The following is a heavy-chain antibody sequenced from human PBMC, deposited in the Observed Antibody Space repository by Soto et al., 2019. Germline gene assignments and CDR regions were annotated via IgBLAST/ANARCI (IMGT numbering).Heavy chain of an antibody. D-gene: IGHD2-15*01. CDR1: GGSISSGGYY. J-gene: IGHJ5*02. V-gene: IGHV4-31*03. CDR2: IYYSGST. CDR3: ARDHLAYCSGARCQPGGWFDP. Sequence: TLSLTCTVAGGSISSGGYYWSWIRQHPGKGLEWIGYIYYSGSTYYNPSLKSRVTISVDTSKNQFSLKLSSVTAADTAVYYCARDHLAYCSGARCQPGGWFDPWGQGTLVTVSS.